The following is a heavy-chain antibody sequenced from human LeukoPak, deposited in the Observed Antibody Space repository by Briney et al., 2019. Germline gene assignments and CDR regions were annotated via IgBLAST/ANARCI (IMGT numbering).Heavy chain of an antibody. CDR3: GQDPNGNYIGAFDF. J-gene: IGHJ3*01. CDR2: ILGGGGT. Sequence: GGSLRLSCAASGLIFHNYALVWIRRAQGKGAEGVSAILGGGGTFYADPVKGRFTISRDNSKNTLYLQMNSLRAEDTATYYCGQDPNGNYIGAFDFWGRGTMVTVSS. V-gene: IGHV3-23*01. CDR1: GLIFHNYA. D-gene: IGHD4-17*01.